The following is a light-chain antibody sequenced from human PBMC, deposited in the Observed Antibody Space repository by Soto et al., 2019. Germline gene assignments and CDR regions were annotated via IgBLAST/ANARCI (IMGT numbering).Light chain of an antibody. Sequence: DIQMTQSPSTLSASVGDRVTITCRASQSISRWLAWYQQKPGKAPKLLIYDASTLGSGAPSRFSGSGSGTELTLTISSLQPDDFATYYCQQYDSYSPDTFGQGTKVEIK. V-gene: IGKV1-5*01. CDR2: DAS. CDR3: QQYDSYSPDT. J-gene: IGKJ2*01. CDR1: QSISRW.